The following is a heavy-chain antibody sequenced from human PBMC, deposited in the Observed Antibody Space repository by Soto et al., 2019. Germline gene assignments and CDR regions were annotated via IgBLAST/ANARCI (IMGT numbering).Heavy chain of an antibody. CDR2: INVYNGNT. CDR3: ARGIWVATSASYYFDS. V-gene: IGHV1-18*01. Sequence: GASVKVSCKASGYTFTSYGISWVRQAPGQGLEWMGWINVYNGNTNYAQKFRDRFTITRDTSANTAYMDLRGLTSEDTAVYYCARGIWVATSASYYFDSWGQGTQVTVSS. D-gene: IGHD5-12*01. J-gene: IGHJ4*02. CDR1: GYTFTSYG.